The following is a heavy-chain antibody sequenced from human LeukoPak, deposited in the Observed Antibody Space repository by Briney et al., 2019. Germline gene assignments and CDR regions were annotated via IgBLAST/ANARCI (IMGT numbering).Heavy chain of an antibody. J-gene: IGHJ3*02. CDR3: ERDRRGFIMIVETDDAFDI. Sequence: PGGSLRLSXAASGFTFSSYSMNWVRQAPGKGLEWVSSISSSSSYIYYADSVKGRFTISRDNAKNSLYLQMNSLRAEDTAVYYCERDRRGFIMIVETDDAFDIWGQGTMVTVSS. D-gene: IGHD3-22*01. CDR2: ISSSSSYI. CDR1: GFTFSSYS. V-gene: IGHV3-21*01.